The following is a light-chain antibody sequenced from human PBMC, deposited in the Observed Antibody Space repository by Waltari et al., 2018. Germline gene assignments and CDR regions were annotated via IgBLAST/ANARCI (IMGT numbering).Light chain of an antibody. CDR1: QSVETR. Sequence: EIVMTQSPVTLSVSPGERVTLSCRASQSVETRLAWYQQRPGQAPRLLIYDASIRTTDVPARFSARGSVTDFSLTISGLRSEDSAVYFCQHYSGWPYAFGQGTKLQIK. V-gene: IGKV3-15*01. J-gene: IGKJ2*01. CDR2: DAS. CDR3: QHYSGWPYA.